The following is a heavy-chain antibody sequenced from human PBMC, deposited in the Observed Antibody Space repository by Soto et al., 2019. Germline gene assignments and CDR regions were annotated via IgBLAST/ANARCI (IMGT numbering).Heavy chain of an antibody. CDR2: INHSGST. V-gene: IGHV4-34*01. Sequence: KASETLSLTCAVYGGSFSGYYWSWIRQPPGKGLEWIGEINHSGSTNYNPSLKSRVTISVDTSKNQFSLKLSSVTAADTAVYYCARGVPFDPWGQGTLVTVSS. CDR3: ARGVPFDP. J-gene: IGHJ5*02. CDR1: GGSFSGYY.